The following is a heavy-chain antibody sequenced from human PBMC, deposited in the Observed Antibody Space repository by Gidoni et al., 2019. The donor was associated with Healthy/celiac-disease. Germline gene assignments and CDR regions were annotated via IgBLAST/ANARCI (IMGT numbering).Heavy chain of an antibody. V-gene: IGHV1-46*03. CDR3: TSRDYGDYGYYFDY. CDR2: INPSGGST. D-gene: IGHD4-17*01. CDR1: GYIFTSYY. Sequence: QVQLVQSGAEVKKPGASVKVSCKASGYIFTSYYLHWVRQAPGQGLEWMGIINPSGGSTTYAQKFQGRVTLTRDTSTSTVYMELSSLRSEDTAVYYCTSRDYGDYGYYFDYWGQGTLVTVSS. J-gene: IGHJ4*02.